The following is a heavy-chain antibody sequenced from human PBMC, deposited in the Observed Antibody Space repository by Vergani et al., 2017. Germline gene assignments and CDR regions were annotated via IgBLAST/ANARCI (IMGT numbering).Heavy chain of an antibody. V-gene: IGHV7-4-1*02. CDR1: GYTFTSYA. Sequence: QVQLVQSGAEVKKPGASVKVSCKASGYTFTSYAMNWVRQAPGQGLEWMGWINTNTGNPTYAQGFTGRFVFSLDTSVSTAYLQISSLKAEDTAVYYCARGNIVVVPAAGGWFDPWGQGTLVTVSS. J-gene: IGHJ5*02. D-gene: IGHD2-2*01. CDR2: INTNTGNP. CDR3: ARGNIVVVPAAGGWFDP.